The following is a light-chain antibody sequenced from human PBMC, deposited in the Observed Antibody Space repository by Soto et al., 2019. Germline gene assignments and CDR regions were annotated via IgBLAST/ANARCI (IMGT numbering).Light chain of an antibody. CDR2: LEGSGSY. Sequence: QLVLTQSSSASASLGSSVKLTCTLSSGHSSYIIAWHQQQPGKAPRYLMKLEGSGSYNKGSGVPDRFSGSSSGADRYLTISNLQSEDEADYYCETWDSNPTFGGGTKVTVL. CDR1: SGHSSYI. CDR3: ETWDSNPT. V-gene: IGLV4-60*03. J-gene: IGLJ3*02.